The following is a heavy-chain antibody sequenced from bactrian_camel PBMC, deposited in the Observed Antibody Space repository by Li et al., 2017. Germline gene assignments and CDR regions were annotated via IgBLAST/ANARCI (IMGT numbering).Heavy chain of an antibody. CDR1: GYDTRRYC. CDR2: IDSFGNT. D-gene: IGHD3*01. V-gene: IGHV3S53*01. CDR3: AADARYKFPACVMIMGRGGGVVY. J-gene: IGHJ4*01. Sequence: HVQLVESGGGSVQAAGSLRLSCAASGYDTRRYCMGWFRQTPGKEREGVATIDSFGNTFYEDSVKGRFTISQDNAKNTVDLRMNNLKPEDTAMYYCAADARYKFPACVMIMGRGGGVVYWGQGTQVTVS.